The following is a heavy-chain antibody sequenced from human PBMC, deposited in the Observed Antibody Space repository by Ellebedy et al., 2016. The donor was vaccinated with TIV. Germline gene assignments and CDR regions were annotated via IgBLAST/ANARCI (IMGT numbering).Heavy chain of an antibody. D-gene: IGHD6-19*01. CDR1: GGSIRSSSYY. V-gene: IGHV4-39*01. J-gene: IGHJ6*02. CDR3: ARESSGWYNSVYYYYYGMDV. CDR2: IYYSGST. Sequence: MPSETLSLTCTVSGGSIRSSSYYWGWIRQPPGKGLEWIGKIYYSGSTYYNPSLKSRVTISRDTSKNQFSLKLSSVTAAYTAVYYCARESSGWYNSVYYYYYGMDVWGQGTTVTVS.